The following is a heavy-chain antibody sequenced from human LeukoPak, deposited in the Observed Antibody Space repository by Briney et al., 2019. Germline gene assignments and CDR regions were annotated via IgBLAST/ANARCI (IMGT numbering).Heavy chain of an antibody. CDR2: IYPGDSDT. CDR1: GYSFTSYW. CDR3: ARLKCRGGSCYPASYYYHYMDV. J-gene: IGHJ6*03. Sequence: RAGESLKISCKGSGYSFTSYWIGWVRQMPGKGLEWMGIIYPGDSDTRYSPSFQGQVTISADKSISTAYLQWNSLKASDTAMYYCARLKCRGGSCYPASYYYHYMDVWGKGTTVTISS. V-gene: IGHV5-51*03. D-gene: IGHD2-15*01.